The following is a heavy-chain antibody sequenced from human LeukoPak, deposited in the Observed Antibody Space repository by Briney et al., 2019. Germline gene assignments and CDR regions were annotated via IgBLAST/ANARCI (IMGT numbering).Heavy chain of an antibody. Sequence: PSETLSLTCTVSGGSISSHYWSWIRQPPGKGLEWIGYIYYSGSTNYNPSLKSRVTISVDTSKNQFSLKLSSVTAADTAVYYRARVLTGLEWFSYYYYMDVWGKGTTVTVSS. J-gene: IGHJ6*03. CDR3: ARVLTGLEWFSYYYYMDV. CDR1: GGSISSHY. D-gene: IGHD3-3*01. CDR2: IYYSGST. V-gene: IGHV4-59*11.